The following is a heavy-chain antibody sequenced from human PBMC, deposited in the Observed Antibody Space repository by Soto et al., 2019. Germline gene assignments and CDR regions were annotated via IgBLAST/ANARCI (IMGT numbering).Heavy chain of an antibody. CDR3: ARRQISHPTRGAASARGGMDV. D-gene: IGHD6-13*01. CDR2: IWNDGNGY. J-gene: IGHJ6*02. Sequence: SLRLSCAASGFNFDNYGMHWVRQAPGKGLEWVAVIWNDGNGYYYANSVKGRFTISRDNSKNTLYLQMSSLRAEDTAVYYCARRQISHPTRGAASARGGMDVWGQGTTVTVSS. V-gene: IGHV3-33*01. CDR1: GFNFDNYG.